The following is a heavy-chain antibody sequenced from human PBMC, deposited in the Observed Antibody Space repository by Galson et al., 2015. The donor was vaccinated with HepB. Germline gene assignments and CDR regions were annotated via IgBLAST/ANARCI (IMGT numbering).Heavy chain of an antibody. V-gene: IGHV1-3*01. CDR1: GYTFTSYA. CDR3: ARGITGTTSIPSNWFDP. CDR2: INAGNGNT. J-gene: IGHJ5*02. D-gene: IGHD1-1*01. Sequence: SVKVSCKASGYTFTSYAMHWVRQAPGQRLEWMGWINAGNGNTKYSQKFQGRVTITRDKSASTAYMELSSLRSEDTAVYYCARGITGTTSIPSNWFDPWGQGTLVTVSS.